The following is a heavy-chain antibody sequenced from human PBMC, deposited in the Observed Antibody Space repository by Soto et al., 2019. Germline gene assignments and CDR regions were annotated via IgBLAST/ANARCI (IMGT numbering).Heavy chain of an antibody. CDR1: GGSISSYY. CDR3: ARDSMFADYDSSGWDYYYGMDV. CDR2: IYTSGST. D-gene: IGHD3-22*01. J-gene: IGHJ6*02. Sequence: PSETLSLTCTVSGGSISSYYWSWIRQPAGKGLEWIGRIYTSGSTNYNPSLKSRVTMSVNTSKNQFSLKLSSVTAADTAVYYCARDSMFADYDSSGWDYYYGMDVWGQGTTVTVSS. V-gene: IGHV4-4*07.